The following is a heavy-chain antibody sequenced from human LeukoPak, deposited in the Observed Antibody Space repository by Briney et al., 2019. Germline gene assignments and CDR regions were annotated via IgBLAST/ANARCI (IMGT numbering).Heavy chain of an antibody. D-gene: IGHD6-19*01. CDR2: IYYSGST. CDR3: ARGGWYPESFQH. V-gene: IGHV4-59*01. J-gene: IGHJ1*01. CDR1: GGSISSYY. Sequence: PSETLSLTCTVSGGSISSYYWNWIRQPPGKGLEWIGYIYYSGSTNYNPSLKSRVTISVDTSKNQFSLKLSSVTAADTAVFYCARGGWYPESFQHWGQGALVTVSS.